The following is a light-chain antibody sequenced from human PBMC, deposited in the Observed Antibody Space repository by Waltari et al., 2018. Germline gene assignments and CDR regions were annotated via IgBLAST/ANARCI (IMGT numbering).Light chain of an antibody. CDR1: SSDVGGYNY. CDR3: CSYAGSSILI. Sequence: QSALTQPASVSGSLGQSITISCTGTSSDVGGYNYVSWYQQYPGKAPKFLMYDVTKRPSGFSNRFSGSKSGNTASLTISGLQAEDEADYYCCSYAGSSILIFGGGTKVTVL. V-gene: IGLV2-23*02. J-gene: IGLJ2*01. CDR2: DVT.